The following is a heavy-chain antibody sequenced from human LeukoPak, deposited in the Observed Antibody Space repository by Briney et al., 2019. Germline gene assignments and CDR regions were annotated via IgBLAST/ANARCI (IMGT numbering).Heavy chain of an antibody. V-gene: IGHV4-34*01. D-gene: IGHD3-16*01. Sequence: SETLSLTCAVYGGSFSGYYWSWIRQPPGNRLEWIGEINHSGSTNYNPSLKSRVTISVDTSKNQFSLKLSSVTAADTAVYYCARGSRTCVRLGVLSYWGQGTLVTVSS. CDR2: INHSGST. CDR1: GGSFSGYY. J-gene: IGHJ4*02. CDR3: ARGSRTCVRLGVLSY.